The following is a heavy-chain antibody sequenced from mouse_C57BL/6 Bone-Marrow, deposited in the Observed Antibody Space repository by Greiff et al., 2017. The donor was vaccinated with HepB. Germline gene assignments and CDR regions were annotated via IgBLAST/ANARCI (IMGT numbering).Heavy chain of an antibody. Sequence: VQLVESGPGLVAPSQSLSITCTVSGFSLTSYGVHWVRQPPGKGLEWLVVIWSDGSTTYNSALKSRLSISKDNSKSQVFLKMNSLQTDDTAMYYCARHGDYGSSLYYYAMDYWGQGTSVTVSS. V-gene: IGHV2-6-1*01. CDR2: IWSDGST. D-gene: IGHD1-1*01. J-gene: IGHJ4*01. CDR3: ARHGDYGSSLYYYAMDY. CDR1: GFSLTSYG.